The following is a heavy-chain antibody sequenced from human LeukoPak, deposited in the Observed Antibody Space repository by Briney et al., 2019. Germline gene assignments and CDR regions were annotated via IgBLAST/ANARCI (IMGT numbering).Heavy chain of an antibody. CDR1: GFTFSSYG. V-gene: IGHV3-30*18. CDR3: AKILVTGRGTDY. J-gene: IGHJ4*02. CDR2: ISYDGSNK. Sequence: GGSLRLSCAASGFTFSSYGMHWVRQAPGKGLEWVAVISYDGSNKYYADSVKGRFTISRDNSKNTLYLQMNSLRAEDTAVYYCAKILVTGRGTDYWGQGTLVTVSS. D-gene: IGHD3-9*01.